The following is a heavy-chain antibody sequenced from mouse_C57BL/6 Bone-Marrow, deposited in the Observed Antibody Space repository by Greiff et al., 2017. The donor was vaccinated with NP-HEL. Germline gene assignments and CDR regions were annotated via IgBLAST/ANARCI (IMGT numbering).Heavy chain of an antibody. CDR2: ISSGGSYT. J-gene: IGHJ2*01. CDR1: GFTFSSYG. Sequence: EVQLVESGGDLVKPGGSLKLSCAASGFTFSSYGMSWVRQTPDKRLEWVATISSGGSYTYYPDSVKGRFTISRDNAKNTLYLQMSSLKSEDTAMYYCARLADGYYPFFDYWGQGTTLTVSS. V-gene: IGHV5-6*01. CDR3: ARLADGYYPFFDY. D-gene: IGHD2-3*01.